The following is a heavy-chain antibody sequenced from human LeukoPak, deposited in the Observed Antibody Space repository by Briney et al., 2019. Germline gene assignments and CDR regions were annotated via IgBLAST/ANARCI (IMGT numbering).Heavy chain of an antibody. CDR1: GYSFTTHW. D-gene: IGHD2-8*01. J-gene: IGHJ5*02. CDR2: IYPTDSYT. Sequence: GESLKISCKGSGYSFTTHWIAWVRQMPGKGLEWMGIIYPTDSYTKYSPSFQGQVTISADKSITTAYLQWSSLKASDTAIYYCARLNGFPNWFDPWGQGTLVTVSS. CDR3: ARLNGFPNWFDP. V-gene: IGHV5-51*01.